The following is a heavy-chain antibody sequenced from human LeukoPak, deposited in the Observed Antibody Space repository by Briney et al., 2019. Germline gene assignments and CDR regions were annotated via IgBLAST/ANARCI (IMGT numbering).Heavy chain of an antibody. CDR3: AKDRTGLYSSWN. CDR1: GFTFSSYA. V-gene: IGHV3-23*01. Sequence: PGGSLRLSCAASGFTFSSYAMSWVRQAPGKGLEWVSAISGSGGSTYYADSVKGRFTISRDNSKNTLYLQMNSLRAEDKAVYYCAKDRTGLYSSWNWGQGTLVTVSS. CDR2: ISGSGGST. J-gene: IGHJ4*02. D-gene: IGHD6-6*01.